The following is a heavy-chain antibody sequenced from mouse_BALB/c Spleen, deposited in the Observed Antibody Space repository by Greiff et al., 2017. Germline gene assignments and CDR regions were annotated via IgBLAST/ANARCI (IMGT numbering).Heavy chain of an antibody. Sequence: QVQLKESGAELMKPGASVKISCKATGYTFSSYWIEWVKQRPGHGLEWIGEILPGSGSTNYNEKFKGKATFTADTSSNTAYMQLSSLTSEDSAVYYCARRNLLRLPNWYFDVWGAGTTVTVSS. CDR1: GYTFSSYW. D-gene: IGHD1-2*01. J-gene: IGHJ1*01. CDR3: ARRNLLRLPNWYFDV. V-gene: IGHV1-9*01. CDR2: ILPGSGST.